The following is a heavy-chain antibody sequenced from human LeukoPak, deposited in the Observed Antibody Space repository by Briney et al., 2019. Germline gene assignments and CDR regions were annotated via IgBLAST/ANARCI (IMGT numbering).Heavy chain of an antibody. CDR1: GGSINTFY. J-gene: IGHJ6*03. V-gene: IGHV4-59*12. D-gene: IGHD6-6*01. Sequence: SETLSLTCTVSGGSINTFYWSWIRQPPGKGLEWIGYISYSGNTNYNPSLKSRVTISLDTSKAQFSLKLRSVTAADTAVYYCARLSIITARRYMDVWGKGTTVTVSS. CDR3: ARLSIITARRYMDV. CDR2: ISYSGNT.